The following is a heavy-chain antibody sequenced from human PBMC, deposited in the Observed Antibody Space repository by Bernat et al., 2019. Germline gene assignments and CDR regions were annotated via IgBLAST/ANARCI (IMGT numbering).Heavy chain of an antibody. V-gene: IGHV3-33*01. Sequence: QVQLVESGGGVVQPGRSLRLSCAASGFTFSSYGMHWVRQAPGKGLEWVAVIWYDGSNKYYADSVKGRFTISRDNSKNTLYLQMNSLRAEDTAVYYCGTDTARADGVDYWGQGTLVTVSS. CDR2: IWYDGSNK. J-gene: IGHJ4*02. CDR3: GTDTARADGVDY. CDR1: GFTFSSYG. D-gene: IGHD5-18*01.